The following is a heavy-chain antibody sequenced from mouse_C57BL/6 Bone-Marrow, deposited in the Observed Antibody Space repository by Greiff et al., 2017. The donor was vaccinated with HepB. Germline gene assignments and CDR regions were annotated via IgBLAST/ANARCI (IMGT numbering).Heavy chain of an antibody. V-gene: IGHV2-6*01. CDR3: ASFYGNYGAWFAY. CDR1: GFSLTSYG. Sequence: VKLMESGPGLVAPSQRLSITCTVSGFSLTSYGVDWVRQSPGKGLEWLGVIWGVGSTNYNSALKSRLSISKDNSKSQVFLKMNSLQTDDTAMYYCASFYGNYGAWFAYWGQGTLVTVSA. D-gene: IGHD2-1*01. CDR2: IWGVGST. J-gene: IGHJ3*01.